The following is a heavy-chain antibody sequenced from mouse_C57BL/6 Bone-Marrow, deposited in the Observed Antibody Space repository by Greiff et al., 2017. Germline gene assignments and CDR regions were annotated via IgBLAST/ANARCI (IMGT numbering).Heavy chain of an antibody. CDR1: GYTFTSYG. Sequence: QVQLQQSGAELARPGASVKLSCKASGYTFTSYGISWVKQRTGQGLEWIGEIYPRSGNTYYNEKFKGKATLTADKSSSTAYMELRSLTSEDSAVYFCAGWGYYGSEAYWGQGTLVTVSA. D-gene: IGHD1-1*01. V-gene: IGHV1-81*01. CDR3: AGWGYYGSEAY. J-gene: IGHJ3*01. CDR2: IYPRSGNT.